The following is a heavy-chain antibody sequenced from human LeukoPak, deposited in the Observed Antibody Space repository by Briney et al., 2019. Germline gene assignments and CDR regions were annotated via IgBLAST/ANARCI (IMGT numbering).Heavy chain of an antibody. CDR1: GGSISSSSYF. CDR2: IYYSGTT. CDR3: ARLSVVVVTGISKWFDP. Sequence: SETLSLTCTVSGGSISSSSYFWGRIRQPPGKGLEWIGNIYYSGTTYYNPSLKSRVTTSVDTSKNQFSLKLSSVTAADTAVYYCARLSVVVVTGISKWFDPWGQGTLVTVSS. J-gene: IGHJ5*02. V-gene: IGHV4-39*01. D-gene: IGHD2-21*02.